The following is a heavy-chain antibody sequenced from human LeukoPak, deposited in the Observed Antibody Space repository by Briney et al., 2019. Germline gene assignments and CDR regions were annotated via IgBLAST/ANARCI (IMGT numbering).Heavy chain of an antibody. V-gene: IGHV4-39*07. CDR2: IYYSGST. J-gene: IGHJ4*02. CDR1: GGSISSSSYY. D-gene: IGHD5-12*01. Sequence: PSETLSLTCTVSGGSISSSSYYWGWIRQPPGKGLEWIGSIYYSGSTYYNPSLKSRVTISVDTSKNQFSLKLSSVTAADTAVYYCAWGTSGYDRDYFDYWGQGTLVTVSS. CDR3: AWGTSGYDRDYFDY.